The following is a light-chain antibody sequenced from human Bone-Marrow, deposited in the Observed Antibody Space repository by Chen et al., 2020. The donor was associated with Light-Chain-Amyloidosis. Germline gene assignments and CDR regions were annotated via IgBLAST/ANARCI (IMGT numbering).Light chain of an antibody. CDR3: SSYTSSTTVV. CDR2: DVS. CDR1: SSDVGAYNF. Sequence: QSALTQPASGSGSPGQSSTISCTGTSSDVGAYNFVSWYQQHPGKAPKLMIYDVSNRPSGVSTRFSGSKSGNTASLTISGLQAEDEADYYCSSYTSSTTVVFGGGTKLTVL. J-gene: IGLJ2*01. V-gene: IGLV2-14*01.